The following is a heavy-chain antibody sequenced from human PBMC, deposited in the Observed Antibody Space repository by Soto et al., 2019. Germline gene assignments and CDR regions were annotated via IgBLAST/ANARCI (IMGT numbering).Heavy chain of an antibody. CDR3: ARCPHCSSTSCYFFYWFDP. J-gene: IGHJ5*02. CDR1: GGSFSGYY. D-gene: IGHD2-2*01. V-gene: IGHV4-34*01. CDR2: INHSGST. Sequence: SETLSLTCAVYGGSFSGYYWSWIRQPPGKGLEWIGEINHSGSTNYNPSLKSRVTISVHTSKNQFSLKLSSVTAADTAVYYCARCPHCSSTSCYFFYWFDPWGQGTLVTVSS.